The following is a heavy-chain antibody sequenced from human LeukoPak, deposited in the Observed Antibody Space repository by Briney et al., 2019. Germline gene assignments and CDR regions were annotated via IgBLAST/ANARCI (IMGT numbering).Heavy chain of an antibody. Sequence: PSETLSLTCAVYGGSSSGYYWSWIRQPPGKGLEWIGSIYYSGSTHYSPSLKSRVTISVDMSKNQFSLKLSSVTAADTAIYYCARDASRIQLWPLWGQGTLVTVSS. CDR3: ARDASRIQLWPL. CDR2: IYYSGST. CDR1: GGSSSGYY. J-gene: IGHJ4*02. V-gene: IGHV4-34*01. D-gene: IGHD5-18*01.